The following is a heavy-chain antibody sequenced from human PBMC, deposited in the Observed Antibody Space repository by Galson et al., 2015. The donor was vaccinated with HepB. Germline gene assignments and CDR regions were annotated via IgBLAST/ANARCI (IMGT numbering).Heavy chain of an antibody. CDR2: INHSGST. CDR3: ARGWRVGNY. D-gene: IGHD3-3*01. Sequence: SETLSLTCTVSGGSISSSSYYWGWIRQPPGKGLEWIGEINHSGSTNYNPSLKSRVTISVDTSKNQFSLKLSSVTAADTAVYYCARGWRVGNYWGQGTLVTVSS. V-gene: IGHV4-39*07. J-gene: IGHJ4*02. CDR1: GGSISSSSYY.